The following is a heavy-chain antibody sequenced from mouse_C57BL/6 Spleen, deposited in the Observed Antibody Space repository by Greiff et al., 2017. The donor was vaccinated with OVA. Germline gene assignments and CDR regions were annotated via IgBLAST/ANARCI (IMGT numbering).Heavy chain of an antibody. CDR1: GYTFTSYW. V-gene: IGHV1-55*01. D-gene: IGHD1-1*01. CDR2: IYPGSGST. J-gene: IGHJ2*01. Sequence: VQLQESGAELVKPGASVKMSCKASGYTFTSYWITWVKQRPGQGLEWIGDIYPGSGSTNYNEKFKSKATLTVDTSSSTAYMQLSSLTSEDSAVYYCARLTILRDYFDYWGQGTTLTVSS. CDR3: ARLTILRDYFDY.